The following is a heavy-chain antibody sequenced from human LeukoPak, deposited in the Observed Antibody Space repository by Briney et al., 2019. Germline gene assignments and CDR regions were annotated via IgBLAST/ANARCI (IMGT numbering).Heavy chain of an antibody. CDR1: GFTFSSYA. CDR2: ISYDGSNK. Sequence: GGSLRLSCAASGFTFSSYAMHWVRQAPGKGLEWVTVISYDGSNKYYADSVKGRFTIARDNSKNTLYLQMNSLRAEDTAVYFCVSPYYHIYGRGWFDPWGQGNLVTVSS. V-gene: IGHV3-30-3*01. CDR3: VSPYYHIYGRGWFDP. D-gene: IGHD3-9*01. J-gene: IGHJ5*02.